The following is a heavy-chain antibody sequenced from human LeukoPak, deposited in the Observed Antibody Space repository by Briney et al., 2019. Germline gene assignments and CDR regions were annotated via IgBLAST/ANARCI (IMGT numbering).Heavy chain of an antibody. CDR1: GYTFTSYY. J-gene: IGHJ6*02. V-gene: IGHV1-46*01. CDR2: INPSGGST. Sequence: ASVKVSCKASGYTFTSYYMHWVRQAPGQGLEWMGIINPSGGSTSYAQKFQGRVTMTRDTSTSTVYMELSSLRSEDTAVYYCARNPQYDFWSGYPGARLLYYGMDVWGQGTAVTVSS. CDR3: ARNPQYDFWSGYPGARLLYYGMDV. D-gene: IGHD3-3*01.